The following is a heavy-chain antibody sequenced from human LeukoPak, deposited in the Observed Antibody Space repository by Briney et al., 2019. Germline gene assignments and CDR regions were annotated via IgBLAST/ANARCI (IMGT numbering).Heavy chain of an antibody. CDR3: ARLKDHTIDY. Sequence: KLGESLQISCQGSGFIFPSFWIAWVRQLPGKGLEWMGIIYPGDSDTRYSPSFQGLVTISADKSISTAYLQWNSLMASDTAMYYCARLKDHTIDYWGQGTLVTVSS. CDR1: GFIFPSFW. CDR2: IYPGDSDT. V-gene: IGHV5-51*01. J-gene: IGHJ4*02. D-gene: IGHD1-14*01.